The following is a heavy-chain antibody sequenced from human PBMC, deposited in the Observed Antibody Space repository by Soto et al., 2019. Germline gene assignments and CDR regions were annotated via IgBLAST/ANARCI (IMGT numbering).Heavy chain of an antibody. V-gene: IGHV3-33*01. D-gene: IGHD2-21*02. J-gene: IGHJ4*02. CDR1: GFSFRSYG. CDR3: TREGVVGVTPIIY. Sequence: PGGSLRLSCAASGFSFRSYGMHWVRQAPGKGLEWMAVIWFGGVYKYYADSVLGRFTISRVFSKSIPFLQMKSLKTDDTAVYYCTREGVVGVTPIIYWGQGTLVTVSS. CDR2: IWFGGVYK.